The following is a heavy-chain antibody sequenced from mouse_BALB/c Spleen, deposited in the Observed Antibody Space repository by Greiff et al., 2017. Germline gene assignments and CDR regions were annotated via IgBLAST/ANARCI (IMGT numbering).Heavy chain of an antibody. CDR2: ISNGGGST. D-gene: IGHD2-1*01. V-gene: IGHV5-12-2*01. CDR1: GFTFSSYT. J-gene: IGHJ4*01. Sequence: EVKLMESGGGLVKPGGSLKLSCAASGFTFSSYTMSWVRQTPEKRLEWVAYISNGGGSTYYPDTVKGRFTISRDNAKNTLYLQMSSLKSEDTAMYYCARPTSTMAMDYWGQGTSVTVSS. CDR3: ARPTSTMAMDY.